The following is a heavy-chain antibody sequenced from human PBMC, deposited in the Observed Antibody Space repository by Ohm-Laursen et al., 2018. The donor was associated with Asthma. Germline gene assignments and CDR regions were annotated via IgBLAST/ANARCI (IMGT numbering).Heavy chain of an antibody. J-gene: IGHJ6*02. CDR1: GFTFSSYS. Sequence: LSLTCAASGFTFSSYSMNWVRQAPGKGLEWVSYISSSSSTIYYADSVKGRFTISRDNAKNSLYLQMNSLRDEDTAVYYCARDGVAVAGYYYYGMDVWGQGTTVTVSS. CDR3: ARDGVAVAGYYYYGMDV. CDR2: ISSSSSTI. V-gene: IGHV3-48*02. D-gene: IGHD6-19*01.